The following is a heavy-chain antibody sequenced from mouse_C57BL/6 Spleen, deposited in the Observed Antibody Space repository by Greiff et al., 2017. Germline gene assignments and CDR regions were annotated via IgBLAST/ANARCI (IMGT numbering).Heavy chain of an antibody. CDR1: GYSITSGYD. J-gene: IGHJ3*01. V-gene: IGHV3-1*01. Sequence: EVQLLESGPGMVKPSQSLSLTCTVPGYSITSGYDWHWIRNFPGNKLEWMGYISYSGSTNYNPSLQSRISITHDTSKNHFFLKLNSVTNEDTATYYCARGGGSSYEVAYWGQGTLVTVSA. CDR3: ARGGGSSYEVAY. CDR2: ISYSGST. D-gene: IGHD1-1*01.